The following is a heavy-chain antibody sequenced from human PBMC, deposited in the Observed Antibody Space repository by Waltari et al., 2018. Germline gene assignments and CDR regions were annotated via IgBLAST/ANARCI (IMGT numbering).Heavy chain of an antibody. CDR3: ARGGGSGWYPIGY. J-gene: IGHJ4*02. CDR1: GFTVSSNY. CDR2: IYSGGST. V-gene: IGHV3-66*02. Sequence: EVQLVESGGGLVQPGGSLRLSCAASGFTVSSNYMSWVRQAPGKGLEWVSVIYSGGSTDDADSVKGRFTISRDNSKNTLYLQMNSLRAEDTAVYYCARGGGSGWYPIGYWGQGTLVTVSS. D-gene: IGHD6-19*01.